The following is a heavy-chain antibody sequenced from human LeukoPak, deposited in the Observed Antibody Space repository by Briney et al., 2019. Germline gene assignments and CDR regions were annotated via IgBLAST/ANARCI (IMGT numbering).Heavy chain of an antibody. CDR3: ARALADKLERKKLYYFMDV. V-gene: IGHV3-20*04. CDR2: IHWIGHET. Sequence: GGSLRLSCAGSGFNFDDSVLTWVRQTPGRGLEWVSGIHWIGHETDYADAVQGRFTISRDNARNALYLQMNNVRAEDTALYFCARALADKLERKKLYYFMDVWGKGTAVTVSS. J-gene: IGHJ6*03. CDR1: GFNFDDSV. D-gene: IGHD1-1*01.